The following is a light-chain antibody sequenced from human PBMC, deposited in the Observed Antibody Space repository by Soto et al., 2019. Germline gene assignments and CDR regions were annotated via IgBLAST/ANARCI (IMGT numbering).Light chain of an antibody. CDR1: QDIKNE. CDR2: AAS. V-gene: IGKV1-6*01. CDR3: LQDHNYPRT. J-gene: IGKJ1*01. Sequence: AIQMTQSPSSLSASVGDRVTITCRASQDIKNELGWYQQKPGKAPNVLISAASTLLSGVPSRFSGAGSGTDFTLTISSLQPEDFATYYCLQDHNYPRTFGQGTRVEIK.